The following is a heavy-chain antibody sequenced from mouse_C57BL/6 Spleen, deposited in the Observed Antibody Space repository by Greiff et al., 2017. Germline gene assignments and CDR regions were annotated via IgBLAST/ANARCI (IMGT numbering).Heavy chain of an antibody. CDR2: IYPRSGNT. Sequence: QVQLQQSGAELARPGASVKLSCKAPGYTFTSYGISGVKQRTGQGLEWIGEIYPRSGNTYYNEKFKGKATLTADKSSSTAYMELRNLTSEDSAVYYCARWGNYEGYAMDYWGQGTSRTVSS. J-gene: IGHJ4*01. V-gene: IGHV1-81*01. CDR1: GYTFTSYG. D-gene: IGHD2-1*01. CDR3: ARWGNYEGYAMDY.